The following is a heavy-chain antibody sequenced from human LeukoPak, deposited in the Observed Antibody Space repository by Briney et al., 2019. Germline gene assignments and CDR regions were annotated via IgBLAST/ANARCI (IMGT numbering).Heavy chain of an antibody. J-gene: IGHJ5*02. Sequence: PSETLSLTCTVSGGSISSSSYYWGWIRQPPGKGLEWIGSIYYSGSTYYNPSLKSRVTISVDTSKNQFSLKLSSVTAADTAVYYCARVPRYYYDSSGSWGQGTLVTVSS. CDR2: IYYSGST. CDR3: ARVPRYYYDSSGS. D-gene: IGHD3-22*01. CDR1: GGSISSSSYY. V-gene: IGHV4-39*07.